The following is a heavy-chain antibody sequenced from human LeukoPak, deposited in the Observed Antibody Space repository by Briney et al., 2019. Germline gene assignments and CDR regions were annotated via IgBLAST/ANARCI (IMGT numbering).Heavy chain of an antibody. CDR3: ARGTSWGGDYFDY. CDR2: IKSDGSST. Sequence: GGSLRLSCAASGFTVSSNYMSWVRQAPGEGLVWVSRIKSDGSSTSYAESVKGRFTISRDNAKNMLNLQMNSLRAEDTAVYYCARGTSWGGDYFDYWGQGTLVNVSS. CDR1: GFTVSSNY. V-gene: IGHV3-74*01. J-gene: IGHJ4*01. D-gene: IGHD3-16*01.